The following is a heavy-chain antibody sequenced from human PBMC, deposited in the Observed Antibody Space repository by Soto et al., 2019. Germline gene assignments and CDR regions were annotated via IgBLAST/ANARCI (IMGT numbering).Heavy chain of an antibody. CDR3: AKVRGGVATIWDYFDY. V-gene: IGHV3-9*01. CDR2: ISWNSGSI. J-gene: IGHJ4*02. D-gene: IGHD5-12*01. CDR1: GFTFDDYA. Sequence: GGSLRLSCAASGFTFDDYAMHWVRQAPGKGLEWVSGISWNSGSIGYADSVKGRFTISRDNAKNSLYLQMNSLRAEDTALYYCAKVRGGVATIWDYFDYWGQGTLVTVSS.